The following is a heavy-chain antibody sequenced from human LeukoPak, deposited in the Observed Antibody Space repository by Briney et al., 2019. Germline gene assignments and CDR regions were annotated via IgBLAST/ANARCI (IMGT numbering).Heavy chain of an antibody. CDR3: ARDSDYDFWSGYSYYYYGMDV. CDR2: IWYDGSNK. V-gene: IGHV3-33*01. J-gene: IGHJ6*02. D-gene: IGHD3-3*01. CDR1: GFTFSSYG. Sequence: PGRSLRLSCAASGFTFSSYGMHWVRQAPGKGLEWVAVIWYDGSNKYYADSVKGRFTISRDNSKNTLFLQMNSLRAEDTAVYYCARDSDYDFWSGYSYYYYGMDVWGQGTTVTVSS.